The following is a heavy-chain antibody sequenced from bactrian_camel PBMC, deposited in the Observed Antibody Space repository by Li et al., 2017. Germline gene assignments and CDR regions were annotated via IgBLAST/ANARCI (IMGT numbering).Heavy chain of an antibody. Sequence: VQLVESGGGSVQPGGSLRLSCAASGLPASGNCVAWFRQAPGKEREGVARIATGSGNTYYADSVKGRFTISQDNAKHTLYLQMDSLKPEDSAMYTCAAAPVVPVRNGLSESMFWYWGQGTQVTVS. V-gene: IGHV3S1*01. CDR1: GLPASGNC. CDR3: AAAPVVPVRNGLSESMFWY. J-gene: IGHJ4*01. D-gene: IGHD6*01. CDR2: IATGSGNT.